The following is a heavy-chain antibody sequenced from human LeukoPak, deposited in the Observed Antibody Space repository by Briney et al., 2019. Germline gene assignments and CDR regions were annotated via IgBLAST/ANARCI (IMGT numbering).Heavy chain of an antibody. V-gene: IGHV4-38-2*01. Sequence: SETLSLTCAVSGYSISSGYYWGWIRQPPGKGLEWIGSIYHSGSTYYNPSLKSRVTISVDTSKNQFSLKLSSVTAADTAVYYCARSYYDFWSGYPISMGVWGKGTTVTVSS. CDR2: IYHSGST. CDR3: ARSYYDFWSGYPISMGV. D-gene: IGHD3-3*01. J-gene: IGHJ6*04. CDR1: GYSISSGYY.